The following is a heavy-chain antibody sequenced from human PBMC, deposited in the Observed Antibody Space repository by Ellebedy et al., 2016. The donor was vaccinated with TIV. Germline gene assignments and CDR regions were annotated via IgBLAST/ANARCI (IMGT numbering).Heavy chain of an antibody. CDR3: AGDLDV. Sequence: PGGSLRLSCAASRVTFRSYWMHWVRQAPGEGLVWVARINNDGSSTNYADSVKGRFTISRDNAESILYLQMNSLRVEDTAMYYCAGDLDVWGHGILVTVSS. CDR1: RVTFRSYW. J-gene: IGHJ4*01. V-gene: IGHV3-74*01. D-gene: IGHD3-3*01. CDR2: INNDGSST.